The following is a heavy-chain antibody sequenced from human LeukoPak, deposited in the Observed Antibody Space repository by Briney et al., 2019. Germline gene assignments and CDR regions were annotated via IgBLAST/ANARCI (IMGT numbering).Heavy chain of an antibody. Sequence: ASVKVSCKASGYTFTDYYMHWVRQAPGQGLEWMGWINPNSGGTNYAQNFQGRVTVTRDTSISTAYMELSRLRSDDTAVYYCASGSYDFWSGYDWGQGTLVTVSS. D-gene: IGHD3-3*01. V-gene: IGHV1-2*02. CDR3: ASGSYDFWSGYD. CDR1: GYTFTDYY. J-gene: IGHJ4*02. CDR2: INPNSGGT.